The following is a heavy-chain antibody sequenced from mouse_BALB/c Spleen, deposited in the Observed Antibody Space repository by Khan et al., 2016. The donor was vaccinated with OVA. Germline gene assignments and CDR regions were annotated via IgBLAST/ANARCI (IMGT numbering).Heavy chain of an antibody. CDR1: GYTFTSNS. J-gene: IGHJ4*01. D-gene: IGHD2-12*01. Sequence: QVQLKQSGAELVKPGASVRMSCKASGYTFTSNSMHWVKQRPGQGLEWIGYINPRSGNTNYNQNFKDKATFTADTSSSTAYMQLSSLTSEDSAVYYCAGHTTGYTFDYWGQGTSVTVSS. CDR3: AGHTTGYTFDY. V-gene: IGHV1S26*01. CDR2: INPRSGNT.